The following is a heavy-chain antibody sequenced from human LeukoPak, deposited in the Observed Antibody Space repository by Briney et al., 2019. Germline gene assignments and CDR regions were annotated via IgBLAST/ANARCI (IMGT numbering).Heavy chain of an antibody. CDR1: GFTFSHYS. Sequence: GGSLRLSCAATGFTFSHYSMHWVRQAPGKGLEYVSAINSNGDDTYYTNSVKGRFTISRDNSKNTLYLQMNSLRAEDTAVYYCAKGESSNWYYLDYWGQGTLVTVSS. J-gene: IGHJ4*02. D-gene: IGHD6-13*01. V-gene: IGHV3-64*01. CDR2: INSNGDDT. CDR3: AKGESSNWYYLDY.